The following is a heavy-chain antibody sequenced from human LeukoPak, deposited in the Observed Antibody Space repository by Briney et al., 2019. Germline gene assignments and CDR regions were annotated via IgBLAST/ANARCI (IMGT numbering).Heavy chain of an antibody. J-gene: IGHJ4*02. V-gene: IGHV1-2*06. CDR1: GYTFTGYY. CDR2: INPNSGGT. Sequence: ASVKVSCKASGYTFTGYYMHWVRQAPGQGLEWMGRINPNSGGTNYAQKFQGRVTMTRDTSISTAYMELSRLRSDDTAGYYCARDDYSSGYYLDYWGQGTLVTVSS. CDR3: ARDDYSSGYYLDY. D-gene: IGHD3-22*01.